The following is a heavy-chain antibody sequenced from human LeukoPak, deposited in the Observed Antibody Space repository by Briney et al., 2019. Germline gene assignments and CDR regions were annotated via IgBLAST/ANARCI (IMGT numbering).Heavy chain of an antibody. D-gene: IGHD3-3*01. CDR2: VNPNSGGT. J-gene: IGHJ6*02. CDR3: ARVAVDYYDFWSGYYYYYYGMDV. V-gene: IGHV1-2*06. Sequence: VKVSCKASGFPFTGYYIHWVRQAPGQGLEWMGRVNPNSGGTNYAQKFQGRVTMTRDTSISTAYMELSSLRSDDTAVYYCARVAVDYYDFWSGYYYYYYGMDVWGQGTTVTVSS. CDR1: GFPFTGYY.